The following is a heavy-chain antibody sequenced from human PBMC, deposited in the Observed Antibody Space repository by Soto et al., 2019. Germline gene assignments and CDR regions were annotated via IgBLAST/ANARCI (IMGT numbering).Heavy chain of an antibody. CDR3: DPMRGAPHSYYFYCMDV. D-gene: IGHD1-26*01. CDR2: IYYSGST. V-gene: IGHV4-39*01. CDR1: GGSISSSSYY. J-gene: IGHJ6*02. Sequence: PSETLSLTCTVSGGSISSSSYYWGWIRQPPGKGLEWIGSIYYSGSTYYNPSLKSRVTISVDTSKNQFSLKLSSVTAADTAVYYCDPMRGAPHSYYFYCMDVLGPGTTVTVSS.